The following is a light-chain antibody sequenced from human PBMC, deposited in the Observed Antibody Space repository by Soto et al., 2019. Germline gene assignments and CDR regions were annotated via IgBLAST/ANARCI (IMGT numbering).Light chain of an antibody. Sequence: EIVLTQSPATLSLSPGEGATVSCRASQSVSSYLAWYQQKPGQAPRLLIYDASNRATGIPARFSGSGSGTDFTLTISSLEPEDFAVYYCQQRSNWPSITFGQGTRLEIK. CDR2: DAS. CDR3: QQRSNWPSIT. J-gene: IGKJ5*01. CDR1: QSVSSY. V-gene: IGKV3-11*01.